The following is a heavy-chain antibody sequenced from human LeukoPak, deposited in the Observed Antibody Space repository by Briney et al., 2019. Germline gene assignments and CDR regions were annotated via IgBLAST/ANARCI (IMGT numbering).Heavy chain of an antibody. V-gene: IGHV3-23*01. D-gene: IGHD1-26*01. CDR2: INDSGGST. Sequence: PGGSLRLPCAASGFTFSNYAMNWVRQAPGKGLEWVSTINDSGGSTYYADSVKGRFTISRDNSKNTLYLQMNGLRAEDTAVYYCAKRIVGRFYYFDYWGQGTLVTVSS. CDR1: GFTFSNYA. CDR3: AKRIVGRFYYFDY. J-gene: IGHJ4*02.